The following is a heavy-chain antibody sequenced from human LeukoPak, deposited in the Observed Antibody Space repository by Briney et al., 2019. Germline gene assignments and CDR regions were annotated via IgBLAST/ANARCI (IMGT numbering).Heavy chain of an antibody. CDR3: ATSRITMIGDYMDF. J-gene: IGHJ6*03. V-gene: IGHV3-30*03. CDR1: GGSISSSN. D-gene: IGHD3-22*01. Sequence: TLSLTCAVSGGSISSSNWWSWVRQPPGKGLEWMAVISYDGNTKYYADSVKGRFTLSRDNSKNTVYLQVDSLRSEDTAVYFCATSRITMIGDYMDFWGRGTAVTVSS. CDR2: ISYDGNTK.